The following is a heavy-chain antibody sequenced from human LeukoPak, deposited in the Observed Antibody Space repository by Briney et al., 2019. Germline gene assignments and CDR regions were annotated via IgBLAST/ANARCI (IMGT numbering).Heavy chain of an antibody. J-gene: IGHJ3*02. CDR3: ARALGSGWYFNNAFDI. CDR1: GGSFSGYY. Sequence: PSETLSLTCAVYGGSFSGYYWSWIRQPPGKGLEWIGDINHSGSTNYNPSLKSRVTISVDTSKNQFSLKLSSVTAADTAVYYCARALGSGWYFNNAFDIWGQGTMVTVSS. CDR2: INHSGST. V-gene: IGHV4-34*01. D-gene: IGHD6-19*01.